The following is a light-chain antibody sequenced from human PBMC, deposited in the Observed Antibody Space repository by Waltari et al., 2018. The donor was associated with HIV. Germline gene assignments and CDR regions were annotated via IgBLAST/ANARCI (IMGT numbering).Light chain of an antibody. CDR3: SSYTRSTVYV. Sequence: QSALTQPASVSGSPGQSITISCTGTTSDVGGYNYVSWYQQHPGKAPKLMIYEVSNRPSGVSNRFYGSKSGSTASLTISGLQAEDEADYYCSSYTRSTVYVFGTGTKVTVL. CDR2: EVS. V-gene: IGLV2-14*01. CDR1: TSDVGGYNY. J-gene: IGLJ1*01.